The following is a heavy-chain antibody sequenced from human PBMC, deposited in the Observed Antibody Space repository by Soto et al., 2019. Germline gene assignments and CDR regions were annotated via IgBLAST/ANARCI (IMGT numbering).Heavy chain of an antibody. J-gene: IGHJ6*02. D-gene: IGHD3-3*01. CDR3: ARDGAFWSGRFYYYGMDV. CDR2: TSYTGNT. V-gene: IGHV4-59*12. Sequence: SETLSLTCIVSGGSITSYHWSWIRQFPGKGLEWIAYTSYTGNTNYNPSLKSRVTISVDTSKNQFSLKLSSVTAADTAVYYCARDGAFWSGRFYYYGMDVWGQGTTVTVSS. CDR1: GGSITSYH.